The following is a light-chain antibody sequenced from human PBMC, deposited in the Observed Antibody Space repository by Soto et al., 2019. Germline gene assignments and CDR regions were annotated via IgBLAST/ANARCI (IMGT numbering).Light chain of an antibody. Sequence: EIAMSQSPLSLSVTPGEPASFSCRSSHSLLYSNAYNYLDWYLQKPGQSPQLLIYLGSHRASGVPDRFSGSGSGTNFTLKISRVEAEDVGVYYCMQGLENLTFGQGTRLEIK. J-gene: IGKJ5*01. CDR2: LGS. V-gene: IGKV2-28*01. CDR1: HSLLYSNAYNY. CDR3: MQGLENLT.